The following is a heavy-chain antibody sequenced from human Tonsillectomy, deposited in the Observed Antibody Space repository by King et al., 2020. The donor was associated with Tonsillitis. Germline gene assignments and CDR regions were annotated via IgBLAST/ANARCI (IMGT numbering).Heavy chain of an antibody. CDR3: ARGQXARPFDY. Sequence: VQLQQWGAGLLKPSETLSLTCAVYGGSFSGYYWSWIRQSPGRGLEWIGEINHSGTTNYNPSLKSRVTISVDTSKNQFSLQLNSVTAADTAVYYCARGQXARPFDYXXQGLLVTVSS. J-gene: IGHJ4*02. CDR1: GGSFSGYY. CDR2: INHSGTT. D-gene: IGHD6-6*01. V-gene: IGHV4-34*01.